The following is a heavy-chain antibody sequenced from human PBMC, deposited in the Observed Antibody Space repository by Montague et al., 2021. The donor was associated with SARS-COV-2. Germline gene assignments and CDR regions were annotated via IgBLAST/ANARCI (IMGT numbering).Heavy chain of an antibody. CDR2: INTSGST. J-gene: IGHJ5*02. CDR3: ARGGDMNWFDP. CDR1: GGSISSGSYY. Sequence: TLSLTCTVSGGSISSGSYYWSWIRQPAGKGLEWIGRINTSGSTNYKPSLKSRVTISVDTSKNQFSLKLSSVTAADTAVYYCARGGDMNWFDPWGQGTLVTVSS. V-gene: IGHV4-61*02. D-gene: IGHD2-21*01.